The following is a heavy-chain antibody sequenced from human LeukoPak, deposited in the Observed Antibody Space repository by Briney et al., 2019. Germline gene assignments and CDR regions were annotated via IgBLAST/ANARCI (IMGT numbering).Heavy chain of an antibody. V-gene: IGHV1-18*01. CDR1: GYTFTCYG. Sequence: ASVKASCKASGYTFTCYGINWVRQAPGQELEWMGWISAYNGNTNYAQKLQGRVTMTTDTSTSTAYMELRSLRSDDTAVYYCARFGDSSGYYYDSLDHWGQGTLVTVSS. CDR2: ISAYNGNT. D-gene: IGHD3-22*01. CDR3: ARFGDSSGYYYDSLDH. J-gene: IGHJ4*02.